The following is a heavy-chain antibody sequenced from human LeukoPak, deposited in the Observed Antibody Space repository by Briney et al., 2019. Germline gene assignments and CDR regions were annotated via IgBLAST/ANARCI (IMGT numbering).Heavy chain of an antibody. V-gene: IGHV1-18*01. J-gene: IGHJ5*02. CDR1: GYSFTSCG. CDR2: ISPYNGNT. D-gene: IGHD4-17*01. CDR3: ARSYFGDLNYFDP. Sequence: ASVKVSCKASGYSFTSCGVNWVRKAPGQGFEWMGWISPYNGNTNYAQKVQGRVTMTADTSTSTVYMELRSLRSDDTAVYYCARSYFGDLNYFDPWGQGTLVTVSS.